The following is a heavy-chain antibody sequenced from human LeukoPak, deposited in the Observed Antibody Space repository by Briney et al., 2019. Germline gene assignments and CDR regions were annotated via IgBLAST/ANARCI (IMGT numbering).Heavy chain of an antibody. J-gene: IGHJ4*02. V-gene: IGHV3-33*05. D-gene: IGHD4-17*01. CDR1: GFMFSSYG. Sequence: GGSLRLSCAASGFMFSSYGMHWVRQAPGKGLEWVAVISYDGSNKYYADSVKGRFTISRDNSKNTLYLQMNSLRAEDTAVYYCASVTVTTSDWGQGTLVTVSS. CDR3: ASVTVTTSD. CDR2: ISYDGSNK.